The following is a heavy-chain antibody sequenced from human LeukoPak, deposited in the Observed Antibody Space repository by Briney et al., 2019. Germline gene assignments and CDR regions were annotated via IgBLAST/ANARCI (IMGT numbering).Heavy chain of an antibody. CDR3: ARAPFYDSSGYFDY. CDR2: IYYSGST. J-gene: IGHJ4*02. CDR1: GGSISSYY. V-gene: IGHV4-59*01. D-gene: IGHD3-22*01. Sequence: PSETLSLTCTVSGGSISSYYWSWIRQPPGKGLEWIGYIYYSGSTNYNPSLKSRVTISVDTSKNQFSLKLSSVTAADTAVYYCARAPFYDSSGYFDYWGQGALVTVSS.